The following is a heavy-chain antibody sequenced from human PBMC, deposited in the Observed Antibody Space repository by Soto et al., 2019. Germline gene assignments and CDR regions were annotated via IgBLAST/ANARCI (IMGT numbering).Heavy chain of an antibody. J-gene: IGHJ4*02. D-gene: IGHD1-26*01. V-gene: IGHV4-59*01. CDR3: AIDVGGSHRAYFDY. CDR1: GGSISNYY. CDR2: IYYSGST. Sequence: SETLSLTCTVSGGSISNYYWSWIRQPPGKGLEWIGYIYYSGSTKYNPSLKSRVTISEDTSKNQFSLKLSSVTAADTAVYYCAIDVGGSHRAYFDYWGQGTLVTVSS.